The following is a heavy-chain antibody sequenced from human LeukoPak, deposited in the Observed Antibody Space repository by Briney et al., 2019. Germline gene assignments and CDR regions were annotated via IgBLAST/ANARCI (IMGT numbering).Heavy chain of an antibody. D-gene: IGHD3-22*01. CDR2: TSPDGNEK. CDR1: GFTFRRYA. Sequence: PGGSLRLSCAASGFTFRRYAMHWVRQAPGKGLEWVAVTSPDGNEKYYADSVKGRFTISRDNSKNTVFLQMNSLSTEDTAVYSCFTGSAYYYDSWGQGTLVTVSS. J-gene: IGHJ5*01. V-gene: IGHV3-30*01. CDR3: FTGSAYYYDS.